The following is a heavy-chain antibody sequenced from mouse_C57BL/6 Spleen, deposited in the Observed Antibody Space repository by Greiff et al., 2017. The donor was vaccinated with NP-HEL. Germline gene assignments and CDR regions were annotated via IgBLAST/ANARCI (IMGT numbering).Heavy chain of an antibody. CDR3: ANYYGSSYYGFDV. D-gene: IGHD1-1*01. CDR2: ISYDGSN. J-gene: IGHJ1*03. V-gene: IGHV3-6*01. CDR1: GYSITSGYY. Sequence: ESGPGLVKPSQSLSLTCSVTGYSITSGYYWNWIRQFPGNKLEWMGYISYDGSNNYNPSLKNRISITRDTSKNQFFLKLNSVTTEDTATYYCANYYGSSYYGFDVWGTGTTVTVSS.